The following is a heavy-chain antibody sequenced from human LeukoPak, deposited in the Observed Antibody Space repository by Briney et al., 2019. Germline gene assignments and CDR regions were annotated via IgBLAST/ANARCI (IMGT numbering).Heavy chain of an antibody. Sequence: ASVKVSCKASGYTFTGYYMHWVRQAPGQGLEWMGWINPNSGGTNYAQKFQGRVTMTRDTSISTAYMELSRLRSDDTAVYYCATPYYDFWSGYRPPAPSFYGMDVWGQGTTVTVSS. D-gene: IGHD3-3*01. CDR3: ATPYYDFWSGYRPPAPSFYGMDV. V-gene: IGHV1-2*02. CDR2: INPNSGGT. J-gene: IGHJ6*02. CDR1: GYTFTGYY.